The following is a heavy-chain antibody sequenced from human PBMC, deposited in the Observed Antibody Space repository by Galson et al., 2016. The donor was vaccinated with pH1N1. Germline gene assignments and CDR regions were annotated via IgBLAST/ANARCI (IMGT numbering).Heavy chain of an antibody. D-gene: IGHD3-16*01. CDR2: IYWDDDK. CDR3: AHREVMITNAFDS. CDR1: GFSLNSSGMG. Sequence: PALVKPPQTLTLTCTFSGFSLNSSGMGVGWIRQPPGKALEWLALIYWDDDKRYSPSLKTRLTINKDTSKNQVVLMMTNMDPVDTATYYCAHREVMITNAFDSWGQGTMVTVSS. J-gene: IGHJ3*01. V-gene: IGHV2-5*02.